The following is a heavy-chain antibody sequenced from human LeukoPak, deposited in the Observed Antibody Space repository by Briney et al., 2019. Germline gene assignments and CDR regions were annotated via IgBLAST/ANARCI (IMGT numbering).Heavy chain of an antibody. Sequence: WASVKVSCKASGDIFTDNYMHWVRQAPGQGLERMGWLNPASGGTKYAQKFQGRVTMTRDTSINTAYMELSSLGLDDSAVYYCARGLYYGGNQRAHDAFDIWGQGTLVTVSS. J-gene: IGHJ3*02. CDR2: LNPASGGT. CDR3: ARGLYYGGNQRAHDAFDI. CDR1: GDIFTDNY. V-gene: IGHV1-2*02. D-gene: IGHD4-23*01.